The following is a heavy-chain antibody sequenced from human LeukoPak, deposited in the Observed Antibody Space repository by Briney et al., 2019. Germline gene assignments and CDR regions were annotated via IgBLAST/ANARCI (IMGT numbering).Heavy chain of an antibody. CDR2: INWNGGST. V-gene: IGHV3-20*04. Sequence: GGSLRLSCAASGFTFDDYGMSWVRQAPGKGLEWVSGINWNGGSTGYADSVKGRFTISRDNAKNSLYLQMNSLRAEGTALYYCARALSSTYYYYMDVWGKGTTVTVSS. J-gene: IGHJ6*03. CDR3: ARALSSTYYYYMDV. CDR1: GFTFDDYG.